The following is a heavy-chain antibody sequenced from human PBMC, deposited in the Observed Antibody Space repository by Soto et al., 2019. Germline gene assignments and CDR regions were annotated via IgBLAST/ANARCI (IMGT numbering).Heavy chain of an antibody. J-gene: IGHJ4*02. V-gene: IGHV3-11*01. CDR3: ARTSEGDMLEQWPYFDY. CDR2: ISSSGSTI. Sequence: GGSLRLSCATSGFTFSDYYMSCIRQAPGKGLEWVSYISSSGSTIYYADSVKGRFTISRDNAKNSLYLQMNSLRAEDTAVYYCARTSEGDMLEQWPYFDYWGQGTLVTVSS. CDR1: GFTFSDYY. D-gene: IGHD6-19*01.